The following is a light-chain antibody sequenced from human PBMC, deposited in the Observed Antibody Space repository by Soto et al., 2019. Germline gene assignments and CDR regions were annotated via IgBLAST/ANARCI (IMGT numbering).Light chain of an antibody. V-gene: IGKV1-5*03. CDR3: QQYNSYSA. CDR1: QSISSW. CDR2: KAS. Sequence: DIQMTQSPSTLSASVGDRVTITCRASQSISSWLAWYQQKPGKAPKLLIYKASSFESGVPSRFSGSGSGTEFTLTISSLQPDDFANYYCQQYNSYSAFGQGTKVEIK. J-gene: IGKJ1*01.